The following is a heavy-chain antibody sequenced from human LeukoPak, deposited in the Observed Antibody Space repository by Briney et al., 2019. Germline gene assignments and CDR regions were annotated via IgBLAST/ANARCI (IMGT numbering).Heavy chain of an antibody. D-gene: IGHD2-2*01. V-gene: IGHV3-53*01. CDR3: ARDQGSSARSGALEL. CDR2: IYRGGSA. CDR1: GFTVNSYY. Sequence: GGSLRLSCAASGFTVNSYYMTWVRQAPGKGLEWVSVIYRGGSAYYADFVKGRFTISRDISKNTVHLQMNSLRAEDTAVYYCARDQGSSARSGALELWGQGTRVTVSS. J-gene: IGHJ3*01.